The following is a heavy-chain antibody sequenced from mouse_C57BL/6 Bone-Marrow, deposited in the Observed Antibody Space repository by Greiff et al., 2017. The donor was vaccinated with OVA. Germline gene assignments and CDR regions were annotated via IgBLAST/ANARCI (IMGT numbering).Heavy chain of an antibody. CDR2: ISYSGST. Sequence: EVKLVESGPGLAKPSQTLSLTCSVTGYSITSDYWNWIRKFPGNKLEYMGYISYSGSTYYNPSLKSRISITRDTSKNQYYLQLNSVTTEDTATYYCARWGVNYGSSYGAMDYWGQGTSVTVSS. D-gene: IGHD1-1*01. V-gene: IGHV3-8*01. CDR1: GYSITSDY. J-gene: IGHJ4*01. CDR3: ARWGVNYGSSYGAMDY.